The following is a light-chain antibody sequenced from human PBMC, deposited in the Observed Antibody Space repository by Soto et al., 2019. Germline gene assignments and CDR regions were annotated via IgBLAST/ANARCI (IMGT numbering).Light chain of an antibody. CDR2: GAS. J-gene: IGKJ1*01. Sequence: DIQMTQSSSSLSASVGDRVTITCRASQNIRSFLNWYQQKPGKAPKLLIYGASTLESGVPSRFSGSGSGSDFTLTISSLQREDLATYFCQQSYTFPRTFGQGTKLEI. CDR1: QNIRSF. CDR3: QQSYTFPRT. V-gene: IGKV1-39*01.